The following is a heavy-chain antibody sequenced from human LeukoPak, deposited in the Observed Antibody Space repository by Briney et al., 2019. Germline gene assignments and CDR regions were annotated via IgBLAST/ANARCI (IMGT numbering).Heavy chain of an antibody. CDR1: GYSFSTYW. V-gene: IGHV5-51*01. J-gene: IGHJ4*02. D-gene: IGHD5-18*01. Sequence: GESLKISCSGSGYSFSTYWIGWVRQMPGKGLEWMGIIYPGDADTRYNPSFQGQVTISADKSFSTAYLQWSSLEASDTAMYYCARNRLWDTAMVTDYWGQGTLVTVSS. CDR3: ARNRLWDTAMVTDY. CDR2: IYPGDADT.